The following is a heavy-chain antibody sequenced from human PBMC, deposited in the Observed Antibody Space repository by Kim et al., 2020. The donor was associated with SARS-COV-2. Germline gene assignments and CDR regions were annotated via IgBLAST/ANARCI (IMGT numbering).Heavy chain of an antibody. CDR1: GGSISSHH. CDR2: IFYHGSS. Sequence: SETLSLTCTVSGGSISSHHYSCILQPPGEGLEGCGRIFYHGSSNNNPSPNSRVTISVETSTNKYSLKLISLTAADDAAVYCSARGISIVRGVTTALENW. D-gene: IGHD3-10*01. J-gene: IGHJ5*01. CDR3: SARGISIVRGVTTALENW. V-gene: IGHV4-4*07.